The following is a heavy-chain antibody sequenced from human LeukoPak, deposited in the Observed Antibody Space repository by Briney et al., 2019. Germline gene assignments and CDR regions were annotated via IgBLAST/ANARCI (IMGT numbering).Heavy chain of an antibody. CDR1: GFTFSSYS. D-gene: IGHD2-15*01. CDR2: ISSSSSYI. CDR3: AKAGAVVVVAAKYFDY. V-gene: IGHV3-21*04. Sequence: PGGSLRLSCAASGFTFSSYSMNWVRQAPGKGLEWVASISSSSSYIYYADSVKGRFTISRDNAKYSLYLQMNSLRAEDTAVYYCAKAGAVVVVAAKYFDYWGQGTLVTVSS. J-gene: IGHJ4*02.